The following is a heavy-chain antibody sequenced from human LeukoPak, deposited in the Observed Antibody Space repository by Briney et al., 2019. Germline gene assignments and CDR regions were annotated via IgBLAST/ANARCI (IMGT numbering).Heavy chain of an antibody. D-gene: IGHD4-17*01. V-gene: IGHV4-34*01. J-gene: IGHJ4*02. CDR2: INHSGST. Sequence: SSETLSLTCAVYGGSFSAYYWSWIRQPPGKGLEWIGEINHSGSTNYNPSLKSRVTISVDTSKNQFSLKLSSVPAADTAVYYCARLGDGDYDYWGQRTRVTVSS. CDR1: GGSFSAYY. CDR3: ARLGDGDYDY.